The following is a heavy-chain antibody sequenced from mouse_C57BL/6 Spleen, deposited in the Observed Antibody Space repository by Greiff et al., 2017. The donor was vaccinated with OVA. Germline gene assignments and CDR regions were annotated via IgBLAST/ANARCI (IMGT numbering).Heavy chain of an antibody. CDR1: GFTFSDYG. CDR2: ISSGSSTI. J-gene: IGHJ2*01. Sequence: EVKVVESGGGLVKPGGSLKLSCAASGFTFSDYGMHWVRQAPEKGLEWVAYISSGSSTIYYADTVKGRFTISRDNAKNALFLQMTSLRSEDTAMYYCAELTGTGWGQGTTLTVSS. CDR3: AELTGTG. V-gene: IGHV5-17*01. D-gene: IGHD4-1*01.